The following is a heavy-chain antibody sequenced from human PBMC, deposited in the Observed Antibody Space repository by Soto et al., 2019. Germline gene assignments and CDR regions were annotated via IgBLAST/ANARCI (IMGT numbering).Heavy chain of an antibody. J-gene: IGHJ4*02. CDR1: GGSISSYY. CDR2: IYYSGST. CDR3: ARVSKVFSVDY. D-gene: IGHD3-9*01. Sequence: SETLSLTCTVSGGSISSYYWSWIRQPPGKGLEWIGYIYYSGSTNYNPSLKSRVTISVDTSKNQFSLKLSSVTAADTAAYYCARVSKVFSVDYWGQGTLVTVSS. V-gene: IGHV4-59*01.